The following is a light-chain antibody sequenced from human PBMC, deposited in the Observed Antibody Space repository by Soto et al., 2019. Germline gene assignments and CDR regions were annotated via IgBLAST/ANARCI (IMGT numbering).Light chain of an antibody. CDR2: EVT. J-gene: IGLJ2*01. Sequence: QSALTQPPSASGSPGQSVTITCTGTSSDVGGYKYVSWYQHHPGKAPKVVIYEVTKRPSGVPDRFSGSQSGNTASLTVSGLQAEDEADYYCSSYGGINNVVFGGGTKLTVL. CDR1: SSDVGGYKY. V-gene: IGLV2-8*01. CDR3: SSYGGINNVV.